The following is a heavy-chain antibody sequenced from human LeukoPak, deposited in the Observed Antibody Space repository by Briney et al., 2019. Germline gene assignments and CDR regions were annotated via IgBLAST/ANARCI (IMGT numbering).Heavy chain of an antibody. D-gene: IGHD1-26*01. CDR2: ISYDGSNK. J-gene: IGHJ6*03. CDR3: ARLDYEWELDHYYYMDV. CDR1: GFTFSSYA. V-gene: IGHV3-30*04. Sequence: GGSLRLSCAASGFTFSSYAMHWVRQAPGKGLEWVAVISYDGSNKYYADSVKGRFTISRDNSKNTLYLQMNSLRAEDTAVYYCARLDYEWELDHYYYMDVWGKGTTVTVSS.